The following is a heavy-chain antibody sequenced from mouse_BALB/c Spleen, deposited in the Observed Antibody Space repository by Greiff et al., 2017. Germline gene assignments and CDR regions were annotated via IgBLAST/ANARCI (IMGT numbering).Heavy chain of an antibody. CDR3: AIYDYDEWFAY. V-gene: IGHV5-6-5*01. CDR2: ISSGGST. J-gene: IGHJ3*01. CDR1: GFTFSSYA. D-gene: IGHD2-4*01. Sequence: DVMLVESGGGLVKPGGSLKLSCAASGFTFSSYAMSWVRQTPEKRLEWVASISSGGSTYYPDSVKGRFTISRDNARNILYLQMSSLRSEDTAMYYCAIYDYDEWFAYWGQGTLVTVSA.